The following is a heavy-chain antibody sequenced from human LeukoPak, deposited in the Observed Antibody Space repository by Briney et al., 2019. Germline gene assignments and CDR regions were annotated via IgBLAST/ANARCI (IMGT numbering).Heavy chain of an antibody. J-gene: IGHJ4*02. Sequence: GGSLRLSCAASGFTFSSYAMSWVRQAPGKGLEWVSAISGSGGSTYYADSVKGRFTISRDNSKNTLYLQMNSLRAEDTAVYYCARVRVFWSSSHIPYYFDYWGQGTLVTVSS. CDR1: GFTFSSYA. D-gene: IGHD3-3*01. V-gene: IGHV3-23*01. CDR2: ISGSGGST. CDR3: ARVRVFWSSSHIPYYFDY.